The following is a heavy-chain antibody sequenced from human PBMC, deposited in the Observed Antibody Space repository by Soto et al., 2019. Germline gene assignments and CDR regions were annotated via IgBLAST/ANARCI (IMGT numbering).Heavy chain of an antibody. Sequence: GGSLRLSCAASGFTFSTTALGWVRQAPGKGLAWVSAISASGDSTYYADSLKGRFTISKDNSKNTLYLQLNSLRPDDTAVYYCATLVVVAATYNWFDPWGQGTLVTVSS. CDR2: ISASGDST. CDR3: ATLVVVAATYNWFDP. CDR1: GFTFSTTA. D-gene: IGHD2-15*01. V-gene: IGHV3-23*01. J-gene: IGHJ5*02.